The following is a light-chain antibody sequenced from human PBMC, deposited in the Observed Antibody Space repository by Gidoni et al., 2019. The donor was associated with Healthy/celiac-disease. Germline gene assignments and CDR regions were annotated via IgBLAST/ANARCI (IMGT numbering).Light chain of an antibody. CDR1: SSNIGSNY. CDR3: AAWDDSLSVLV. CDR2: RNN. V-gene: IGLV1-47*01. J-gene: IGLJ2*01. Sequence: QSVLTQPPSASGTPGQRVTISCSGSSSNIGSNYVYWYQQLPGTDPKLLIYRNNQRPSGVHDRFAVSKSGTSASVAISGLRSEDEADYYCAAWDDSLSVLVFGGGTKLTVL.